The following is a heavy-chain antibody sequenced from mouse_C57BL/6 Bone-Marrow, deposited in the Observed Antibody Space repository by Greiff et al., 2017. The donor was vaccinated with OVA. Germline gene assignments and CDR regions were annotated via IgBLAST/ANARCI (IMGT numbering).Heavy chain of an antibody. J-gene: IGHJ1*03. Sequence: VKLKQPGAELVKPGASVKLSCKASGYTFTSYWMHWVKQRPGQGLEWIGMIRPNSGSTNYNEKFKSKATLTVDKSSSTAYMQLSSLTAEDSAVYYGARARYYDGRWYFDVWGRGTTVTVSS. CDR3: ARARYYDGRWYFDV. D-gene: IGHD1-1*01. V-gene: IGHV1-64*01. CDR2: IRPNSGST. CDR1: GYTFTSYW.